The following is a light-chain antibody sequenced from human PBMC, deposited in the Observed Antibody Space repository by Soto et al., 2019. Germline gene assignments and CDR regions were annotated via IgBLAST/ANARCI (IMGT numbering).Light chain of an antibody. CDR3: QQYNNWPPLT. Sequence: IVMTQSPATLSVSPGERVTLSCRASQSVSNNFAWYQQKPGQAPRLLIYAASTRATGLPARFSGSGSVTQFLLTISSLQSEDFAVYYWQQYNNWPPLTFGGGTKVEI. CDR1: QSVSNN. CDR2: AAS. V-gene: IGKV3-15*01. J-gene: IGKJ4*01.